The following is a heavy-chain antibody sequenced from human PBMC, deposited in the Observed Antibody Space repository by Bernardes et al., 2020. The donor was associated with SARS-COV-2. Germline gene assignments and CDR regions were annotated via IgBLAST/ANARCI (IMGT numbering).Heavy chain of an antibody. CDR3: AKDVFWWQLDS. J-gene: IGHJ4*02. CDR2: IGGDGNA. Sequence: GSLRLSCAASGFNFGPNAMAWVRQAPGKGLEWVSGIGGDGNAHYADSVRGRFSISRDNSNNMLHLQMDSLRAEDTAMYYCAKDVFWWQLDSWGQGTLVTVSS. V-gene: IGHV3-23*01. D-gene: IGHD2-15*01. CDR1: GFNFGPNA.